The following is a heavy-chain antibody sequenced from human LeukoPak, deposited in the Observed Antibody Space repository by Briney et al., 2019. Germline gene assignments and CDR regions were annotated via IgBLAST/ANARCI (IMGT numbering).Heavy chain of an antibody. V-gene: IGHV3-7*01. CDR3: AAIAAAGTDAFDI. J-gene: IGHJ3*02. Sequence: GGSLRLSCAASGFTFSSYWMSWVRQAPGKGLEWVANIKQDGSEKYYVDSVKGRFTISRDNAKNSLYLQMNSLRAEDTAVYYCAAIAAAGTDAFDIWGQGTTVTVSS. CDR1: GFTFSSYW. D-gene: IGHD6-13*01. CDR2: IKQDGSEK.